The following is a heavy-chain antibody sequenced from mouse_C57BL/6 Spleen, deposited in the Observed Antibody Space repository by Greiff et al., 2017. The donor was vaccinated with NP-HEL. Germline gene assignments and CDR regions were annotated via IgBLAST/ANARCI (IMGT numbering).Heavy chain of an antibody. CDR2: IDPETGGT. J-gene: IGHJ3*01. CDR3: TRRMRDYYGYDDWFAY. D-gene: IGHD2-2*01. V-gene: IGHV1-15*01. Sequence: VQLQQSGAELVRPGASVTLSCKASGYTFTDYEMHWVKQTPVHGLEWIGAIDPETGGTAYNQKFKGKAILTADKSSSTAYMELRSLTSEDSAVYYCTRRMRDYYGYDDWFAYWGQGTLVTVSA. CDR1: GYTFTDYE.